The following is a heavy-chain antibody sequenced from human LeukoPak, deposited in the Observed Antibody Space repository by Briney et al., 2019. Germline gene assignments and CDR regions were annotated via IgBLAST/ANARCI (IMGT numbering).Heavy chain of an antibody. V-gene: IGHV4-4*07. Sequence: SETLSLTCTVSGGSISSYYWSWIRQPAGKGLEWIGRIYTSGSTNYNPSLKSRVTMSVDTSKNQFSLKLSSVTAADTAVYYCARGLSLYYYDSSGYYSYWGQGTLVTVSS. J-gene: IGHJ4*02. CDR2: IYTSGST. CDR3: ARGLSLYYYDSSGYYSY. CDR1: GGSISSYY. D-gene: IGHD3-22*01.